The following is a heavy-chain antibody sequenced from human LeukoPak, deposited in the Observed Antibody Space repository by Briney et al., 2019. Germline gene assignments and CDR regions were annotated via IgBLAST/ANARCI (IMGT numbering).Heavy chain of an antibody. CDR1: GFTFSSYG. D-gene: IGHD2-15*01. Sequence: GGSLRLPCAASGFTFSSYGMHWVRQAPGKGLEWVAVISYDGSNKYYADSVKGRFTISRDNSKNTLYLQMNSLRAEDTAVYYCAKDQWSSATHDYWGQGTLVTVSS. V-gene: IGHV3-30*18. CDR2: ISYDGSNK. J-gene: IGHJ4*02. CDR3: AKDQWSSATHDY.